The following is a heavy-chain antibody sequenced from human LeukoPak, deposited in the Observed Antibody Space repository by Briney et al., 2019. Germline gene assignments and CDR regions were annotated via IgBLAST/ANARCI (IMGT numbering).Heavy chain of an antibody. Sequence: SQTLSLTCTVSGGSISSGGYYWSWIRQHPGKGLEWIGYIYYSGSTYYNPSLKSRVTISVDTSKNQFSLKLSSVTAADTAVYYCASLIAVAGVDYWGQGTLVTVSS. J-gene: IGHJ4*02. V-gene: IGHV4-31*03. CDR2: IYYSGST. D-gene: IGHD6-19*01. CDR1: GGSISSGGYY. CDR3: ASLIAVAGVDY.